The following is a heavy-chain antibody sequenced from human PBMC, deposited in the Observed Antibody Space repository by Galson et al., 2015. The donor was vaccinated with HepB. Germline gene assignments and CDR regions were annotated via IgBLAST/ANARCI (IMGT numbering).Heavy chain of an antibody. Sequence: TLSLTCTVSGGSINSGGYYWNWIRQHAGTGLEWIGYSSYSGSSNFNPSLRSRVTISVDTSKNQFSLMLTSVTAADTAVYYCTSLPRSGTYWGYFDYWGQGTLVTVSS. CDR1: GGSINSGGYY. V-gene: IGHV4-31*03. CDR3: TSLPRSGTYWGYFDY. CDR2: SSYSGSS. J-gene: IGHJ4*02. D-gene: IGHD3-10*01.